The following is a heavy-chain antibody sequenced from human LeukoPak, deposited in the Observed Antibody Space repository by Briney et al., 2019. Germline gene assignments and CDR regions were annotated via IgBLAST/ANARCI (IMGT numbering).Heavy chain of an antibody. CDR1: GFIFSSYA. V-gene: IGHV3-23*01. Sequence: GGSLRLSSAVSGFIFSSYAMSWVRQAPGKGLEWVSAISGSGGSTYYADSVKGRFTISRDNSKNTMYLRMNSLRAEDTSLYYCAKTNPQHYNYALVYYWGQGTLVTVSS. CDR3: AKTNPQHYNYALVYY. J-gene: IGHJ4*02. D-gene: IGHD1-20*01. CDR2: ISGSGGST.